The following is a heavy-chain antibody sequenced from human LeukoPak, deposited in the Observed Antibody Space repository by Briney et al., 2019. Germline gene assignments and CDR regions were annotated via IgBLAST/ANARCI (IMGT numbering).Heavy chain of an antibody. J-gene: IGHJ5*02. CDR3: AKDSGRTAAGTSWFDP. D-gene: IGHD6-13*01. CDR1: GFTFDDYA. CDR2: ISWNSGSI. V-gene: IGHV3-9*01. Sequence: PGGSLRLSCAASGFTFDDYAMHWVRQAPGKGLEWVSGISWNSGSIGYADSVKGRFTISRDNAKNSLYLQMNSLRAEDTALYYCAKDSGRTAAGTSWFDPWGQGTLVTVSS.